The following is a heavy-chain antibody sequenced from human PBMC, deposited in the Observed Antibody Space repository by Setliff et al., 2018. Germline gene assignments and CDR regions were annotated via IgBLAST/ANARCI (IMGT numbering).Heavy chain of an antibody. J-gene: IGHJ4*02. Sequence: GESLTISCVASGFTFSNYAMSWVRQAPGKGPEWVSTISGSGDSTYYADAMRGRFTISRDNSKNSLYLQAKGLRAEDTAVYYCVKDGVGPTYTYFFDYWGQGSQVTVSS. CDR3: VKDGVGPTYTYFFDY. CDR2: ISGSGDST. CDR1: GFTFSNYA. V-gene: IGHV3-23*01. D-gene: IGHD1-26*01.